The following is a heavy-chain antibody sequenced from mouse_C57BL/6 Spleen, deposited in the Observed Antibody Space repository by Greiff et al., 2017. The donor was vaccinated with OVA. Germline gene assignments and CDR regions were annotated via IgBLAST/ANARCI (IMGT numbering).Heavy chain of an antibody. J-gene: IGHJ1*03. D-gene: IGHD1-1*01. CDR2: IYPRDGST. CDR3: ARYYGSSYDWYFDV. CDR1: GYTFTSYD. V-gene: IGHV1-85*01. Sequence: VKLQQSGPELVKPGASVKLSCKASGYTFTSYDINWVKQRPGQGLEWIGWIYPRDGSTKYNEKFKGKATLTVDISSSTAYMELHSLTSEDSAVYFCARYYGSSYDWYFDVWGTGTTVTVSS.